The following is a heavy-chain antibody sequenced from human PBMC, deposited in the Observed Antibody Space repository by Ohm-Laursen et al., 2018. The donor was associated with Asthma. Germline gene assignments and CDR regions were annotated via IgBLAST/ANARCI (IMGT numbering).Heavy chain of an antibody. J-gene: IGHJ1*01. CDR2: INPDGRET. V-gene: IGHV3-7*01. D-gene: IGHD1-26*01. Sequence: SLRLSCTASGFTFSSYAMHGVRQAPGKGLEWVANINPDGRETRHVDSVKGRFTTSRDNAKNSVYLQMNSLRAEDTALYYCARIGPEWELPGREYSLHHWGEGTLVTVSS. CDR1: GFTFSSYA. CDR3: ARIGPEWELPGREYSLHH.